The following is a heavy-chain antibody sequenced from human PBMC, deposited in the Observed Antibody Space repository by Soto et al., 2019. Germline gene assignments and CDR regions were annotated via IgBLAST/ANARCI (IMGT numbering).Heavy chain of an antibody. J-gene: IGHJ4*02. CDR1: GFTFSNYA. CDR3: AKGKTSGWYYFDY. CDR2: ISASGRDT. V-gene: IGHV3-23*01. Sequence: VGSLRLSCVASGFTFSNYAMSWVRQAPGKGLEWVSGISASGRDTYYADSVKDRFTISRDSFKNTLYLQMNSLRAEDTGTYYCAKGKTSGWYYFDYWGQEALVTVSS. D-gene: IGHD6-19*01.